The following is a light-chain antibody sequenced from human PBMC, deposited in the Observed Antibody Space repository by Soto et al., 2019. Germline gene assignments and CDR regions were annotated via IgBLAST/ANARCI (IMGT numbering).Light chain of an antibody. CDR3: CSYAGSSTWV. CDR1: SSDVGSYKF. J-gene: IGLJ1*01. V-gene: IGLV2-23*01. Sequence: QSALTQPASVSGSPGQSITISCTGTSSDVGSYKFVSWYQQHPGKAPKLMIYEGSKRPSGASNRFSGSKSGNTASLTISGLQAEDEADYYCCSYAGSSTWVFGPGTKLTVL. CDR2: EGS.